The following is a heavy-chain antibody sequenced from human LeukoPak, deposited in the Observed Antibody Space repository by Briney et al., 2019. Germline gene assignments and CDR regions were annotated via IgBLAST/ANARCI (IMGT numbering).Heavy chain of an antibody. Sequence: SGGSLRLSCAASGFTFSSYAMSWVRQAPGKGLEWVSAISGSGGSTYYADSVKGRFTISRDNAKNSLYLQMNSLRAEDTAVYYCARVRYGSGTPPSNWGQGTLVTVSS. CDR3: ARVRYGSGTPPSN. V-gene: IGHV3-23*01. J-gene: IGHJ4*02. D-gene: IGHD3-10*01. CDR1: GFTFSSYA. CDR2: ISGSGGST.